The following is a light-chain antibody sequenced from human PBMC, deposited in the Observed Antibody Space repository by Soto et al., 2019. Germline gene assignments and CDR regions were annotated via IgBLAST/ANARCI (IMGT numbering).Light chain of an antibody. Sequence: QSVLTQPRSVSGSPGQSVTISCTGTSSDVGGYNYVSWYQQHPGKAPKLMICDVSKRPSGVPDRFSGSKSGNTASLTISGLQAEDEADYYCCSYAGSYTVLFGGGTKLNVL. J-gene: IGLJ2*01. CDR2: DVS. V-gene: IGLV2-11*01. CDR3: CSYAGSYTVL. CDR1: SSDVGGYNY.